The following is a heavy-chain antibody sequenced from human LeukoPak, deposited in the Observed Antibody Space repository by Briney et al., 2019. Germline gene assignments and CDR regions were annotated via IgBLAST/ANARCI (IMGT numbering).Heavy chain of an antibody. D-gene: IGHD3-10*01. Sequence: GGSLRLSCAASGFTFSNYAMSWVRQAPGKGLEWVAAINNDGRSTYYADSVKGRFTISRDNSKNTLYLQMNSLIADDPAVYFCAKGREWLFSYFDFWGQGTLVTVSS. J-gene: IGHJ4*02. CDR1: GFTFSNYA. CDR3: AKGREWLFSYFDF. CDR2: INNDGRST. V-gene: IGHV3-23*01.